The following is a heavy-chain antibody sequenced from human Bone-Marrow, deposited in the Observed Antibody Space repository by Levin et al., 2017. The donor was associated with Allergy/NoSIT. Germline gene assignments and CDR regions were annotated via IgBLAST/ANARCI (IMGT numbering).Heavy chain of an antibody. CDR3: ARDGLSDSSGYNFGDY. CDR1: DFTFTSYG. D-gene: IGHD3-22*01. V-gene: IGHV1-18*01. J-gene: IGHJ4*02. Sequence: ASVKVSCKASDFTFTSYGFTWLRQAPGQGLEWMGWISAYNGDTNYAQKVQGRVTMTTDTSTSTVYMELRSLRSDDTAVYYCARDGLSDSSGYNFGDYWGQGTLVTVSS. CDR2: ISAYNGDT.